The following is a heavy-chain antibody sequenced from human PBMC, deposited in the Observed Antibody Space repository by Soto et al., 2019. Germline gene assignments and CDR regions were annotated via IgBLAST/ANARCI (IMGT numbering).Heavy chain of an antibody. J-gene: IGHJ3*02. V-gene: IGHV1-69*02. D-gene: IGHD2-21*01. CDR3: ARDKHIVVVNAIGGFVI. CDR1: GGTFSSYT. CDR2: IMPILGIA. Sequence: QVQLVQSGAEVKKPGSSVKVSCKASGGTFSSYTISWVRQAPGQGREWMGRIMPILGIANYAQKFQGRVTITADKSTITAYMELSSLRSEDTAVYYCARDKHIVVVNAIGGFVIWGQGTMVTVSS.